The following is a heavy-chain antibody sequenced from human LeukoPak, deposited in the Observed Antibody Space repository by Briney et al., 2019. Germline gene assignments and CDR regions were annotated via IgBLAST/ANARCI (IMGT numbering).Heavy chain of an antibody. V-gene: IGHV3-23*01. Sequence: GGSLRLSCAASGFTFSSYAMKWVRQAPGKGLEWVSTISGSGASTYYADSVKGRFTISRDNSQNTLYLQMNSLRAEDTAVYYCAKVLEDNYYDSSGYHLDYWGQGTLVTVSS. CDR1: GFTFSSYA. CDR2: ISGSGAST. J-gene: IGHJ4*02. D-gene: IGHD3-22*01. CDR3: AKVLEDNYYDSSGYHLDY.